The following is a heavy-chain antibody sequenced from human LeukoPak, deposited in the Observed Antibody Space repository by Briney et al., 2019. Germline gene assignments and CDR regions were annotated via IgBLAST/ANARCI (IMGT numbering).Heavy chain of an antibody. CDR1: GYTFTGYY. CDR2: INPNSGGT. V-gene: IGHV1-2*02. J-gene: IGHJ5*02. Sequence: ASVKVSCKASGYTFTGYYMHWVRQAPGQGLEWMGWINPNSGGTNYAQKFQGRVTMTRDTSISTAYMELSGLRSDDTAVYYCARGLIRSSWYYGNWFDPWGQGTLVTVSS. CDR3: ARGLIRSSWYYGNWFDP. D-gene: IGHD6-13*01.